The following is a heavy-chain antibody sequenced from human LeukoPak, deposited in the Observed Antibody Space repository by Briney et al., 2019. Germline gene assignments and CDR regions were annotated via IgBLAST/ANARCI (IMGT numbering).Heavy chain of an antibody. CDR1: GYTFTSYD. Sequence: GASVKVSCKTSGYTFTSYDVNWVRQASGQGLEWMGYMNPNSGITGFAQKFQGRITMTWDTSISTAYMELSSLRYEDTAVYYCAREPRRFGDWGQGTLITVSS. V-gene: IGHV1-8*01. J-gene: IGHJ4*02. CDR2: MNPNSGIT. D-gene: IGHD3-10*01. CDR3: AREPRRFGD.